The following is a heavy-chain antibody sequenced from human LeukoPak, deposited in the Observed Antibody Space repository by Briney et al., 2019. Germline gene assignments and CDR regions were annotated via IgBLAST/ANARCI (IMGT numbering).Heavy chain of an antibody. CDR2: ISGSGGAT. CDR3: AKDRSAWRDFDY. Sequence: GGSLRLSCAASGFTFSTYAMTWVRQAPGKGLEWVSAISGSGGATYYADSVRGRFTVSRDSSKNTLYLQMNSLRAEDTAVYYCAKDRSAWRDFDYWGQGTLVTVSS. J-gene: IGHJ4*02. V-gene: IGHV3-23*01. CDR1: GFTFSTYA. D-gene: IGHD3-16*02.